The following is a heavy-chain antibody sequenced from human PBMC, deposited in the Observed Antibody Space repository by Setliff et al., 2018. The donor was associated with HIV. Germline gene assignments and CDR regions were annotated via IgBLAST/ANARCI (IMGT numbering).Heavy chain of an antibody. CDR3: ARARGRLSDFDI. CDR2: INPSGGST. Sequence: ASVKVSCKASGYTFTSYYIHWVRQAPGQGLEWMGIINPSGGSTNYAQKFQDRVTMTRDTSTTTVYMDLRSLRYEDTAVYYCARARGRLSDFDIWGQGTMVTVSS. D-gene: IGHD3-10*01. V-gene: IGHV1-46*01. CDR1: GYTFTSYY. J-gene: IGHJ3*02.